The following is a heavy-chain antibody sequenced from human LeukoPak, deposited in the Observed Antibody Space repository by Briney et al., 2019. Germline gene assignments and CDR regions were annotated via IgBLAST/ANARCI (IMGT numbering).Heavy chain of an antibody. Sequence: ASVKVSCKASGYTFTSYDINWVRQAPGQGLEWMGWMNPNSGNTGYAQKFQGRVTMTRNTSISTAYMELSSLRSEDTAVYYCVTYYYDSSGYFFFDYWGQGTLVTVSS. J-gene: IGHJ4*02. V-gene: IGHV1-8*01. CDR3: VTYYYDSSGYFFFDY. CDR1: GYTFTSYD. D-gene: IGHD3-22*01. CDR2: MNPNSGNT.